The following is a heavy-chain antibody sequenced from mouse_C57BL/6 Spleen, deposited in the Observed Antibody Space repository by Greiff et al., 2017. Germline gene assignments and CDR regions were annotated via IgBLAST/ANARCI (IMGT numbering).Heavy chain of an antibody. CDR2: IDPSDSYT. CDR1: GYTFTSYW. CDR3: ARGYYGSSYGYFDV. Sequence: VQLQQPGAELVKPGASVKLSCKASGYTFTSYWMQWVKQRPGQGLEWIGEIDPSDSYTNYNQKFKGKATLTVDTSSSTAYMQLSSLTSEDSAVYYCARGYYGSSYGYFDVWGTGTTATVSS. V-gene: IGHV1-50*01. J-gene: IGHJ1*03. D-gene: IGHD1-1*01.